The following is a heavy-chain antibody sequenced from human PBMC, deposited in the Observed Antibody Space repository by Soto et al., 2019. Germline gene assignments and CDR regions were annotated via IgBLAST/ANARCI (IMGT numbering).Heavy chain of an antibody. CDR1: GFTFSSYG. Sequence: GGSLRLSCAASGFTFSSYGMHWVRQAPGKGLEWVAVIWYDGSNKYYADSVKGRFTISRDNSKNTLYLQMNSLRAEDTAVYYCARARGYSSSWYPFDYWGQGTLVTVSS. D-gene: IGHD6-13*01. V-gene: IGHV3-33*01. CDR3: ARARGYSSSWYPFDY. CDR2: IWYDGSNK. J-gene: IGHJ4*02.